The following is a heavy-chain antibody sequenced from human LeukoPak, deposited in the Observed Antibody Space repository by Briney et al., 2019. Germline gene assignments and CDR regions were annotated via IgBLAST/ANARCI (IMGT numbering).Heavy chain of an antibody. Sequence: GGSLRLSCAASGFTLSSYGMSWVRQAPGKGLEWVSAISGSDGGTYYADSVKGRFTISRDKSKNTLYLQMNSLRAEDTAVYYCAKGGGSGSGSRYYYYYMDVWGKGTTVTISS. CDR1: GFTLSSYG. CDR3: AKGGGSGSGSRYYYYYMDV. CDR2: ISGSDGGT. V-gene: IGHV3-23*01. D-gene: IGHD3-10*01. J-gene: IGHJ6*03.